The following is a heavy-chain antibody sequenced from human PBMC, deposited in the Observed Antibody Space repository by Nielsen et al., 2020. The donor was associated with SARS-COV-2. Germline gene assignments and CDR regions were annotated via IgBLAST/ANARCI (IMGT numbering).Heavy chain of an antibody. CDR1: GGSISSGGYS. V-gene: IGHV4-30-4*07. D-gene: IGHD1-26*01. CDR3: ARDSVGATTLSFDY. CDR2: IYYSGST. Sequence: SQTLSLTCAVSGGSISSGGYSWSWIRQPPGKGLEWIGYIYYSGSTYYNPSLKSRVTISVDTSKNQFSLKLSSVTAADTAVYYCARDSVGATTLSFDYWGQGTLVTVSS. J-gene: IGHJ4*02.